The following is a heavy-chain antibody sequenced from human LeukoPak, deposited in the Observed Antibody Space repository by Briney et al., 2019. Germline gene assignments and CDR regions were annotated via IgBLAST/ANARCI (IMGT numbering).Heavy chain of an antibody. CDR2: ISGSGGST. CDR1: GFTFSSCA. Sequence: GGSLRLSCAASGFTFSSCAMSWVRQAPGKGLEWVSAISGSGGSTYYADSVKGRFTISRDNSKNALYLQMNSLRAEDTAVYYCAKLDPPIKDWHRGFDAFDIWGQGTMVTVSS. J-gene: IGHJ3*02. V-gene: IGHV3-23*01. CDR3: AKLDPPIKDWHRGFDAFDI. D-gene: IGHD1/OR15-1a*01.